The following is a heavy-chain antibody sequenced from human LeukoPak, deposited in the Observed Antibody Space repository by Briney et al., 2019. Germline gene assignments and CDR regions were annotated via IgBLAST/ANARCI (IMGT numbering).Heavy chain of an antibody. CDR2: IYYSGST. J-gene: IGHJ4*02. CDR1: GGSISTYY. Sequence: KPSETLSLTCNVSGGSISTYYWSWIRQPPGKGLEWIGYIYYSGSTNYNPSLKSRVTISVDKSKSQFSLKLSSVTAADTAVYYCARSPVRIAAPGRGFDYWGQGTLVTVSS. CDR3: ARSPVRIAAPGRGFDY. V-gene: IGHV4-59*01. D-gene: IGHD6-13*01.